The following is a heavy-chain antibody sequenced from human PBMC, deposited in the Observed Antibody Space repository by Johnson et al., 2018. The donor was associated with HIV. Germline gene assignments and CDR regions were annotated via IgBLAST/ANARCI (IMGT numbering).Heavy chain of an antibody. CDR3: ARSKDCSGGSCPDAFDT. CDR1: RFTFDDYV. D-gene: IGHD2-15*01. J-gene: IGHJ3*02. Sequence: VQLVESGGSVVRPGGSLRLSCAASRFTFDDYVMSWVRQAPGKGLEWVSGINWNGGSTGYADSVKGRFTISRDNAKTSLYLQMNSLRAEDTALYYWARSKDCSGGSCPDAFDTWVQGTMVTVSS. V-gene: IGHV3-20*04. CDR2: INWNGGST.